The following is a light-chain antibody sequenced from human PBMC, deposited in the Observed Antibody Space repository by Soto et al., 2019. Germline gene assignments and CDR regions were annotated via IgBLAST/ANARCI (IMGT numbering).Light chain of an antibody. V-gene: IGLV1-40*01. CDR2: GNN. J-gene: IGLJ3*02. CDR3: QSYDSSLSGFWV. CDR1: SSNIGAGYD. Sequence: QSVLTQPPSVSGAPGQRVTISCTGSSSNIGAGYDVHWYQQFSGTSPKLLIYGNNNRPSGVPDRFSGSKSGTSASLAITGLQAEDGADYYCQSYDSSLSGFWVFGGGTKLTVL.